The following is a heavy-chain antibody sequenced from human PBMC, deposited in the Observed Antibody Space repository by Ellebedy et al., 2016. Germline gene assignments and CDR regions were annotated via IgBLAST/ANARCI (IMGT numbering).Heavy chain of an antibody. D-gene: IGHD6-19*01. CDR2: VNHSGST. Sequence: SETLSLTCAVYGGSFSGYFWSWIRQSPGKGLDWIGDVNHSGSTNYNPSLNSRVTISVETSKNHFSLELSSVTAADTAVYYCASSSGWYGGARWFDPWGQGTLVTVSS. CDR3: ASSSGWYGGARWFDP. CDR1: GGSFSGYF. V-gene: IGHV4-34*01. J-gene: IGHJ5*02.